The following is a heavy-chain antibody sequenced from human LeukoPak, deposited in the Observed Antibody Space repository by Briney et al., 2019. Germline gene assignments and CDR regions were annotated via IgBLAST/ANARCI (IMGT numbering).Heavy chain of an antibody. J-gene: IGHJ6*03. CDR2: TYYRSKWYN. Sequence: SQTLSLTCAISGDSVSSNSAAWNWIRQSPSRGLEWLGRTYYRSKWYNDYAVSVKSRITINPDTSKNQFSLQLNSVTPEDTAVYYCAREAVLVLDKSHYYYMDVWGKGTTVTVSS. CDR1: GDSVSSNSAA. CDR3: AREAVLVLDKSHYYYMDV. D-gene: IGHD2-8*02. V-gene: IGHV6-1*01.